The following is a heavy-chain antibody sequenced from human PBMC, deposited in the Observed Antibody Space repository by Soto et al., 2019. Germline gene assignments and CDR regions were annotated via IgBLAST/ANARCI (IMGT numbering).Heavy chain of an antibody. J-gene: IGHJ6*02. D-gene: IGHD3-16*01. CDR1: GFIFSGYA. CDR3: ARGSGGYSYYGVDV. Sequence: PGGSLRLSCAASGFIFSGYAMHWVRRAPGKGLEWVALISYDGSNKYYADSVKGRFTISRDSSKNTMYLQMNSLRAEDTAVFYCARGSGGYSYYGVDVWGQGTTVTVSS. CDR2: ISYDGSNK. V-gene: IGHV3-30-3*01.